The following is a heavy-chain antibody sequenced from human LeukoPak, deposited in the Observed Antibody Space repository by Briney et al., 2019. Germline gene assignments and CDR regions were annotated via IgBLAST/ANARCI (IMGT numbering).Heavy chain of an antibody. V-gene: IGHV3-7*04. Sequence: GGSLRLSCAASGFTFSSYWMSWVRQAPGKGLEWLANIKHDGSDKNYVDSVKGRFTISRDNAKNSVYLQMNSLRAEETAVYYCARDIAMAGDDYWGQGTLVTVSS. CDR2: IKHDGSDK. CDR1: GFTFSSYW. CDR3: ARDIAMAGDDY. J-gene: IGHJ4*02. D-gene: IGHD6-19*01.